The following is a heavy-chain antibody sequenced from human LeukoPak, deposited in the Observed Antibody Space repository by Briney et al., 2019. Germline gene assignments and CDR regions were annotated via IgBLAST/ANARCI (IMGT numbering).Heavy chain of an antibody. CDR1: GFPLSSYS. V-gene: IGHV3-48*01. D-gene: IGHD2-15*01. CDR3: VRVKGSYFDY. Sequence: QSGGSLRLSCAASGFPLSSYSINWVRQAPGQGLGWVSYISSSGSAIYYVDSVKGRFTVSRDNAKNSLFLQMNSPRAEETAVYYCVRVKGSYFDYWGQGALVTVSS. CDR2: ISSSGSAI. J-gene: IGHJ4*02.